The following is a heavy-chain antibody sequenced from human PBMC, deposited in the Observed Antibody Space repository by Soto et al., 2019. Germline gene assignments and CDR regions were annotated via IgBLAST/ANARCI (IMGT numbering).Heavy chain of an antibody. CDR1: GYTFTSYG. Sequence: ASVKVSFKASGYTFTSYGISWVRQAPGQGLEWMGWISAYNGNTNYAQKLQGRVTMTTDTSTSTAYMELRSLRSDDTAVYYCARGELGYCSGGSCYDTFDPWGQGTLVTVSS. D-gene: IGHD2-15*01. CDR3: ARGELGYCSGGSCYDTFDP. J-gene: IGHJ5*02. V-gene: IGHV1-18*01. CDR2: ISAYNGNT.